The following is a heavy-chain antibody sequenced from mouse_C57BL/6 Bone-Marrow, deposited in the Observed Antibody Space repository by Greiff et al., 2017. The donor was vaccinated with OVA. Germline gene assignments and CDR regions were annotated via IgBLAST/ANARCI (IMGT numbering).Heavy chain of an antibody. CDR2: IYPRSGNT. Sequence: QVQLQQSGAELARPGASVKLSCKASGYTFTSYGISWVKQRTGQGLEWIGEIYPRSGNTYYNEKFKGKATLTADKSSSTAYMELRSLTSEDSAVYFCGFYNYGSSRGDYFDYWGQGTTLTVSS. CDR1: GYTFTSYG. V-gene: IGHV1-81*01. D-gene: IGHD1-1*01. CDR3: GFYNYGSSRGDYFDY. J-gene: IGHJ2*01.